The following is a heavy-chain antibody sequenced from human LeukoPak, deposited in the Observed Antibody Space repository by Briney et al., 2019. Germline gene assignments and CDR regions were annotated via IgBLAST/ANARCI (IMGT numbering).Heavy chain of an antibody. CDR1: GFTFSSYG. J-gene: IGHJ4*02. D-gene: IGHD3-22*01. V-gene: IGHV3-30*02. CDR2: IRYDGSNK. CDR3: ARNNYYDSSGTNDY. Sequence: GGSLRLSCAASGFTFSSYGMHWVRQAPGKGLEWVAFIRYDGSNKYYADSVKGRFTISRDNSKNTLYLQMNSLRAEDTAVYYCARNNYYDSSGTNDYWGQGTLVTVSS.